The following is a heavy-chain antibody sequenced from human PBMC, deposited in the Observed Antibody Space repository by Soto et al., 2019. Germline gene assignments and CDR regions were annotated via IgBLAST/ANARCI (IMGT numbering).Heavy chain of an antibody. CDR3: ARASQQLVPPPDYGMDV. V-gene: IGHV4-30-4*01. D-gene: IGHD6-13*01. CDR1: GGSISSGDYY. J-gene: IGHJ6*02. Sequence: QVQLQESGPGLVKPSQTLSLTCTVSGGSISSGDYYWSWIRQPPGKGLEWIGYICYSGSTYYNPSLKSRVTISVDTSKNQFSLKLSSVTAADTAVYYCARASQQLVPPPDYGMDVWGQGTTVTVSS. CDR2: ICYSGST.